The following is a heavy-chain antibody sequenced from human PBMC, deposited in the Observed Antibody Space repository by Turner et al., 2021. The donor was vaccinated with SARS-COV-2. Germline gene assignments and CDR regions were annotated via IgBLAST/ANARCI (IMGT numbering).Heavy chain of an antibody. J-gene: IGHJ4*02. CDR2: ISYDGSNK. CDR3: ARDSGDFDY. Sequence: QVQLVESGGGVVQPGRYLRLSCEASGFTFSSYVMHWVRQAPGKGLEWVAVISYDGSNKYYADSVKGRFTISRDNSKNTLYLQMNSLRAEDTAVYYCARDSGDFDYWGQGTLVTVSS. CDR1: GFTFSSYV. V-gene: IGHV3-30-3*01. D-gene: IGHD3-10*01.